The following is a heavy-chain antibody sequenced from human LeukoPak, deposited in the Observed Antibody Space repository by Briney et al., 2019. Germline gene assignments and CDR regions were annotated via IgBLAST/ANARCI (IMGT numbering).Heavy chain of an antibody. D-gene: IGHD1-26*01. CDR3: ARRVGATEYFVY. V-gene: IGHV4-59*08. Sequence: GSPNYNPSPPSRVTISVDTSQNQLSLNLSSVTDADTGVYYCARRVGATEYFVYWGHGTLVTVSS. J-gene: IGHJ4*01. CDR2: GSP.